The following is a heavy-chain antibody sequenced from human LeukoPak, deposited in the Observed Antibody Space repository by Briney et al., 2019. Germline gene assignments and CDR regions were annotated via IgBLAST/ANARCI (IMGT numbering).Heavy chain of an antibody. V-gene: IGHV3-21*01. CDR3: ASKGGVLGYCGGDCYDAFDI. J-gene: IGHJ3*02. CDR1: GFTFSSYS. D-gene: IGHD2-21*02. Sequence: GGSLRLSCAASGFTFSSYSMNWVRQAPGKGLEWVSSISSSSSYIYYADSVKGRFTISRDNAKNSLYLQMNSLGAEDTAVYYCASKGGVLGYCGGDCYDAFDIWGQGTMVTVSS. CDR2: ISSSSSYI.